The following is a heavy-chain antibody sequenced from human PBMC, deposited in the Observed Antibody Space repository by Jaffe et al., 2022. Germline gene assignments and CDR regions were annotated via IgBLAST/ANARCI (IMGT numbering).Heavy chain of an antibody. D-gene: IGHD3-9*01. CDR1: GGTFSSYA. Sequence: QVQLVQSGAEVKKPGSSVKVSCKASGGTFSSYAISWVRQAPGQGLEWMGGIIPIFGTANYAQKFQGRVTITADESTSTAYMELSSLRSEDTAVYYCARTYYDILTGYYNGVCLDYWGQGTLVTVSS. CDR3: ARTYYDILTGYYNGVCLDY. J-gene: IGHJ4*02. V-gene: IGHV1-69*01. CDR2: IIPIFGTA.